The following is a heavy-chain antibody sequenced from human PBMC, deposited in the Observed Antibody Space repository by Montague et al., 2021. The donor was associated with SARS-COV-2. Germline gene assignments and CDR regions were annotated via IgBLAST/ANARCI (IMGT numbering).Heavy chain of an antibody. CDR1: GGSFSGYY. J-gene: IGHJ4*02. CDR2: INQSGRT. Sequence: SETLSLTCAVDGGSFSGYYWSWIRQPPEKGLEWIGEINQSGRTNNNPSLKSRVIISVDTSKNQFSLKLSSVTAADTAVYYCARRGSAVWGVTVSAELDYWGQGTLVIVSS. CDR3: ARRGSAVWGVTVSAELDY. D-gene: IGHD3-10*01. V-gene: IGHV4-34*01.